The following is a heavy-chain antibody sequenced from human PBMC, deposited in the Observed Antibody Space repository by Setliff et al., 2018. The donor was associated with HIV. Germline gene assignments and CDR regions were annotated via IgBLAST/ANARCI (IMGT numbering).Heavy chain of an antibody. CDR3: ARGHSYDSYGYYLRGFDI. CDR1: GGSFSGYY. V-gene: IGHV4-34*01. D-gene: IGHD3-22*01. CDR2: INHSEST. Sequence: SETLSLTCAVYGGSFSGYYWGWIRQPPGKGLEWIGEINHSESTNYNPSVKRRVTISIDTSKNQISLKLSSVTAADTAVYYCARGHSYDSYGYYLRGFDIWGPGTMVTVSS. J-gene: IGHJ3*02.